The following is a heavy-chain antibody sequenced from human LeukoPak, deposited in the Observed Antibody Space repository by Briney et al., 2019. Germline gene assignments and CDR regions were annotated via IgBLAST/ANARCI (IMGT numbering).Heavy chain of an antibody. CDR2: ISAYNGNA. V-gene: IGHV1-18*01. J-gene: IGHJ6*03. CDR1: GYTFTSYG. CDR3: ARNAAITGLYYMDV. Sequence: GASVKVSCKASGYTFTSYGISWVRQAPGQGLEWMGWISAYNGNANYAQKIHGRVTMTTDTSTTTSYMELRSLRSDDTAVYYCARNAAITGLYYMDVWGKGTTVTISS. D-gene: IGHD1-20*01.